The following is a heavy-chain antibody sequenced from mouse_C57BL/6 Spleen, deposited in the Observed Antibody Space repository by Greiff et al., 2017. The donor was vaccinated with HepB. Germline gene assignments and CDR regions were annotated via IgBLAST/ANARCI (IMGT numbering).Heavy chain of an antibody. CDR2: INPGSGGT. J-gene: IGHJ4*01. Sequence: QVQLQQSGAELVRPGTSVKVSCKASGYAFTNYLIEWVKQRPGQGLEWIGVINPGSGGTNYNEKFKGKATLTADKSSSTAYMQLSSLTSEDSAVYFCARGGITTGDYYAMDYWGQGTSVTVSS. D-gene: IGHD2-4*01. CDR3: ARGGITTGDYYAMDY. V-gene: IGHV1-54*01. CDR1: GYAFTNYL.